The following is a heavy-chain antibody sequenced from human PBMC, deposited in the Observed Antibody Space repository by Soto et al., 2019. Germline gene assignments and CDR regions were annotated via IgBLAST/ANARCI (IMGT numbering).Heavy chain of an antibody. V-gene: IGHV4-59*01. CDR2: VYYSGTT. CDR3: SRAVSSWRYFFDY. D-gene: IGHD6-13*01. CDR1: GGSISSYY. Sequence: SETLSLTCTVSGGSISSYYWTWIRQPPGRGLEWVGYVYYSGTTYYNPSLQSRVTISVDTSKNQFSLKVKSVTAADTAIYYCSRAVSSWRYFFDYCGQGSLVTVSS. J-gene: IGHJ4*02.